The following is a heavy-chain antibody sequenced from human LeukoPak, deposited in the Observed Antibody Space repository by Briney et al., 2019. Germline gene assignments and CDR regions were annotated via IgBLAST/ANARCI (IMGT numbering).Heavy chain of an antibody. CDR3: ARAVEMATIGDAFDI. Sequence: GGSLRLSCAASGFTFSSYSMNWVRQAPGKGLEWVSSISSSSSYIYYADSVKGRFTISRDNAKNSLYLQMNSLRAEDTALYYCARAVEMATIGDAFDIWGQGTMVSVSS. CDR2: ISSSSSYI. J-gene: IGHJ3*02. V-gene: IGHV3-21*04. CDR1: GFTFSSYS. D-gene: IGHD5-24*01.